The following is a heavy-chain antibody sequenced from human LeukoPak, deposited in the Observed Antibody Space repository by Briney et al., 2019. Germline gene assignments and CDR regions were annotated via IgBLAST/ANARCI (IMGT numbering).Heavy chain of an antibody. CDR1: GFAFSSYA. D-gene: IGHD2-15*01. CDR2: ISHDGVKK. V-gene: IGHV3-30-3*01. CDR3: ARDRCNAGTCYLSVLDY. Sequence: PPGGSLRLSCAASGFAFSSYAMHWVRQAPGKDLDGVAIISHDGVKKYYADSVKGRFSISRDSSKNTLYLQMNSLRVEDTAVYYCARDRCNAGTCYLSVLDYWGQGTLVTVSS. J-gene: IGHJ4*02.